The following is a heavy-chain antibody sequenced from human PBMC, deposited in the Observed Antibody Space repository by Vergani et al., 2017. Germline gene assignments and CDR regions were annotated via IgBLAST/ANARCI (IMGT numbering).Heavy chain of an antibody. CDR3: ARDHRDRYYYYYMDV. V-gene: IGHV1-46*01. CDR1: GGTFSSYA. Sequence: QVQLVQSGAEVKKPGSSVKVSCKASGGTFSSYAISWVRQAPGQGLEWMGIINPSGGSTSYAQKFQGRVTMTTDTSTSTAYMELRSLRSDDTAVYYCARDHRDRYYYYYMDVWGKGTTVTVSS. CDR2: INPSGGST. J-gene: IGHJ6*03.